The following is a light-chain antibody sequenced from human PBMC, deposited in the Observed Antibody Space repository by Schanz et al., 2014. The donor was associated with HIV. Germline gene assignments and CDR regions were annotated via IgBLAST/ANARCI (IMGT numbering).Light chain of an antibody. Sequence: EIVMTQSPATLSVSPGERASLSCRASHIVNNRYFAWYKQEHGQPPRLLIYGASIRATGVPDRFSGSGSGTDFTLTISRLEPEDFAVYYCQQYSSSPRTFGQGTKVEI. CDR1: HIVNNRY. J-gene: IGKJ1*01. CDR2: GAS. V-gene: IGKV3-20*01. CDR3: QQYSSSPRT.